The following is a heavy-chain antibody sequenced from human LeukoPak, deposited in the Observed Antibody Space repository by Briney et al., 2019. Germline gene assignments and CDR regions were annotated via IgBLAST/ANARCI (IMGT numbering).Heavy chain of an antibody. CDR2: ISGSGGST. CDR1: GFTFSSYA. D-gene: IGHD3-9*01. V-gene: IGHV3-23*01. J-gene: IGHJ4*02. CDR3: VTLTGYYRNGPDRAYFDY. Sequence: PGGSLRLSCAASGFTFSSYAMSWVRQAPGKGLEWVSAISGSGGSTYYADSVKGRLTISRDNSKNTLYLQMNSLRAEDTAVYYCVTLTGYYRNGPDRAYFDYWGQGTLVTVSS.